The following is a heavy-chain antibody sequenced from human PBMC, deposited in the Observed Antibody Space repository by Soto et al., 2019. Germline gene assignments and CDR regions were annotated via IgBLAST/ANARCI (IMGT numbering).Heavy chain of an antibody. Sequence: QVQLVQSGAEVKKPGSSVKVSCKASGGTFSSYAISWVRQAPGQGLEWMGGIIPISGTANYAQKFQGRVTITADESTSQDYMELSSLRSQDTAVYYCARSQGSSTSLEIYYYSYHVMDVWGQGTTVTVSS. CDR2: IIPISGTA. D-gene: IGHD2-2*01. J-gene: IGHJ6*02. CDR3: ARSQGSSTSLEIYYYSYHVMDV. V-gene: IGHV1-69*01. CDR1: GGTFSSYA.